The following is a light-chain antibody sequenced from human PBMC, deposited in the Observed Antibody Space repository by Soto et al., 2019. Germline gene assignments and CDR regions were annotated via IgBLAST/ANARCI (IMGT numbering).Light chain of an antibody. V-gene: IGKV1-5*01. CDR2: DAS. J-gene: IGKJ1*01. CDR1: QTITRW. Sequence: LQMTQSPSSLSASVGDRVTITCRASQTITRWMAWYQQKPGKAPKLLVYDASTLQSGVASRFSGSGSGTEFTLIISGLQPDDSATYYCQQYTNTNNPWMFGQGTKVDIK. CDR3: QQYTNTNNPWM.